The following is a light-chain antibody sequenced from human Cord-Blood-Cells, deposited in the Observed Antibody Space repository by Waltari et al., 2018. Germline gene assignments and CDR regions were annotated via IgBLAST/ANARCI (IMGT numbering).Light chain of an antibody. V-gene: IGLV3-19*01. CDR1: SLRSYY. J-gene: IGLJ3*02. CDR3: GCRESRRNRLV. Sequence: SSELTQDPAVSVALGQTVRITCQGDSLRSYYASWYQQKPGQAPVLVIYGKNNRPSGIPDRFSGSRSGNTASFTIPGVQAGLATDQYRGCRESRRNRLVFGGGSKLTVL. CDR2: GKN.